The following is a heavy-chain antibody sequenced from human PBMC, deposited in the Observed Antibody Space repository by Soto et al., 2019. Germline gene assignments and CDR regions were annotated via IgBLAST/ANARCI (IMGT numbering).Heavy chain of an antibody. CDR2: IYYSGST. CDR3: ARRGSGSYSDY. Sequence: QLQLQESGPGLVKPSETLSLTCTVSGGSISSSSYYWGWIRQPPGKGLEWIGSIYYSGSTYYNPSLKSRVTTSVDTSKNQCSLKLSSVTAADTAVYYCARRGSGSYSDYWGQGTLVTVSS. CDR1: GGSISSSSYY. J-gene: IGHJ4*02. D-gene: IGHD3-10*01. V-gene: IGHV4-39*01.